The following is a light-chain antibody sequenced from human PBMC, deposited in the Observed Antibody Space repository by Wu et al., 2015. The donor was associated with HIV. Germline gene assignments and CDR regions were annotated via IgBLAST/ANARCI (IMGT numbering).Light chain of an antibody. CDR3: QKYNDAPWT. CDR2: AAS. Sequence: IQLTQSPFPLSASVGDRVTITCRASQGISSYLAWYQQKPGKAPKLLIFAASTLQSGVPSRFSGSGSGTDFILTINSPQPEDVATYYCQKYNDAPWTFGQGTKVEI. V-gene: IGKV1-27*01. CDR1: QGISSY. J-gene: IGKJ1*01.